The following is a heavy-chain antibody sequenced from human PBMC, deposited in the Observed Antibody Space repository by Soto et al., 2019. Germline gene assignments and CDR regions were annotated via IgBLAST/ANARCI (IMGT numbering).Heavy chain of an antibody. D-gene: IGHD6-13*01. J-gene: IGHJ6*02. CDR2: IDPSDSYT. V-gene: IGHV5-10-1*01. Sequence: GDSLKISCKGSGYSFTSYWISWVRKMPGKGLEWMGRIDPSDSYTNYSPSFQGHVTISADKSISTAYLQWSSLKASDTAMYYCARPAAALYYYGMDVWGQGTTVTVSS. CDR1: GYSFTSYW. CDR3: ARPAAALYYYGMDV.